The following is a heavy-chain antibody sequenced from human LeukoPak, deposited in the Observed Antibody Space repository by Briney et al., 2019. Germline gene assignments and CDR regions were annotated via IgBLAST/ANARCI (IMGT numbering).Heavy chain of an antibody. CDR1: ELTLSSNY. V-gene: IGHV3-48*03. Sequence: GGSLRLSCAASELTLSSNYMNWVRQAPGKGLEWVSYISSSGSTIYYADSVKGRFTISRDNAKNSLYLQMNSLRAEDTAVYYCAELGITMIGGVWGKGTTVTISS. D-gene: IGHD3-10*02. CDR3: AELGITMIGGV. J-gene: IGHJ6*04. CDR2: ISSSGSTI.